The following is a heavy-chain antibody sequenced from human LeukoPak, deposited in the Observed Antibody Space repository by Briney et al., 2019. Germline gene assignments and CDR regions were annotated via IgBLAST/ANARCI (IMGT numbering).Heavy chain of an antibody. D-gene: IGHD2-2*01. V-gene: IGHV1-18*01. CDR3: ARDRGLVVPAATWDY. Sequence: ASVKVSCKASGGTFSSHAISWVRQAPGQGLEWMGWISAYNGNANYAQKLQGRVTMTTDTSTSTAYMELRSLRSDDTAVYYCARDRGLVVPAATWDYWGQGTLVTVSS. CDR1: GGTFSSHA. CDR2: ISAYNGNA. J-gene: IGHJ4*02.